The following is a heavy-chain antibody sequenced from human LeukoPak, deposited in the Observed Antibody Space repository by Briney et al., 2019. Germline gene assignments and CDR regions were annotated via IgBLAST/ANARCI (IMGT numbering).Heavy chain of an antibody. V-gene: IGHV3-30*02. CDR3: TKDRVSSGWYEYFQY. J-gene: IGHJ1*01. CDR2: IWYDGSNK. CDR1: GFTFSSYG. Sequence: GGSLRLSCAASGFTFSSYGMHWVRQAPGKGLEWVAVIWYDGSNKYYADSVKGRFTISRDNSKNTLYLEMNSLRPEDTAVYYCTKDRVSSGWYEYFQYWGQGTLVTVSS. D-gene: IGHD6-19*01.